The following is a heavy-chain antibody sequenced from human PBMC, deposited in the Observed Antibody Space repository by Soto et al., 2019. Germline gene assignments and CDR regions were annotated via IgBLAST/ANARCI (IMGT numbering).Heavy chain of an antibody. J-gene: IGHJ4*02. Sequence: SETLSLTCTVSGGSISSGGYYWSWIRQHPGKGLEWIGYIYYSGSTNYNPSLKSRVTISVDTSKNQFSLKLSSVTAADTAVYYCARLGGGGIYSGYDFALDWGQGTLVTVSS. V-gene: IGHV4-61*08. D-gene: IGHD5-12*01. CDR2: IYYSGST. CDR1: GGSISSGGYY. CDR3: ARLGGGGIYSGYDFALD.